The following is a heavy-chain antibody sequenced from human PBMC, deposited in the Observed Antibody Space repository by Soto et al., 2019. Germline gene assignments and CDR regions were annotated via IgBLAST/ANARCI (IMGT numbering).Heavy chain of an antibody. V-gene: IGHV3-7*01. D-gene: IGHD2-8*01. J-gene: IGHJ4*02. CDR2: IKEDGSED. CDR1: GFTFSNYW. Sequence: GGSLRLSCEVSGFTFSNYWMSWVRQAPGKGLEWVACIKEDGSEDYYVDSVKGRFTIFRNNAKKSVYLQMNSLRTEDTAVYYCFQEWCRYWGQVNLVTVSS. CDR3: FQEWCRY.